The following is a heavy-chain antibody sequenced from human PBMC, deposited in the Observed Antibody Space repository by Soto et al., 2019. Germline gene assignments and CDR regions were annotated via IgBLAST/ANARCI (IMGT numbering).Heavy chain of an antibody. J-gene: IGHJ6*03. V-gene: IGHV4-39*01. CDR3: GSGSYPRRYYYYYYMDV. Sequence: SETLSLTCTVSGGSISSSSYYWGWIRQPPGKGLEWIGSIYYSGSTYYNPSLKSRVTISVDTSKNQFSLKLSSVTAADTAVYYYGSGSYPRRYYYYYYMDVWGKGTTVTVSS. CDR2: IYYSGST. D-gene: IGHD3-10*01. CDR1: GGSISSSSYY.